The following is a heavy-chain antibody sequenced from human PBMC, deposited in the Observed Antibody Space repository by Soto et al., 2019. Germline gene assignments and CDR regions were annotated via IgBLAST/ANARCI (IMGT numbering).Heavy chain of an antibody. J-gene: IGHJ4*02. CDR1: GFTFSSYW. CDR3: ARGLPNYSSFDS. D-gene: IGHD4-4*01. Sequence: EVQLVESGGGLVQPGESLRLSCAASGFTFSSYWMHWIRQAPGKGLVWVSRVSSDGSSTVYATSVKGRLTISRDNAKHPLYLQMNSLSDEDTAVYYCARGLPNYSSFDSWGQGTLVTVSS. CDR2: VSSDGSST. V-gene: IGHV3-74*01.